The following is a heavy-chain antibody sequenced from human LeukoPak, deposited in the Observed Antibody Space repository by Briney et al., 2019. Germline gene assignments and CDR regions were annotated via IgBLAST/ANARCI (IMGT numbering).Heavy chain of an antibody. Sequence: ASVKVSCKASGYTFTGYYMHWVRQAPGQGLEWMGWINPNSGGTNYAQKFQGRVTMTRDTSISTAYMELSRLRSDDTAVYYCATRTNGVQYYYGMDVWGQGTTVTVSS. CDR3: ATRTNGVQYYYGMDV. J-gene: IGHJ6*02. CDR1: GYTFTGYY. D-gene: IGHD2-8*01. CDR2: INPNSGGT. V-gene: IGHV1-2*02.